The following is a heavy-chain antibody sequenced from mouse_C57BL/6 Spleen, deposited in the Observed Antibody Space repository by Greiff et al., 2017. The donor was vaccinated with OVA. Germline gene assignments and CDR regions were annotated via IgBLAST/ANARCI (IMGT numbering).Heavy chain of an antibody. CDR3: ARVYSHAMDY. J-gene: IGHJ4*01. D-gene: IGHD2-1*01. CDR1: GYTFTDYY. V-gene: IGHV1-26*01. CDR2: INPNNGGT. Sequence: VQLQQSGPELVKPGASVKISCKASGYTFTDYYMNWVKQSHGKSLEWIGDINPNNGGTSYNQKFKGKATLTVDKSSSTAYMELRSLTSEDSAVYYCARVYSHAMDYWGQGTSVTVSS.